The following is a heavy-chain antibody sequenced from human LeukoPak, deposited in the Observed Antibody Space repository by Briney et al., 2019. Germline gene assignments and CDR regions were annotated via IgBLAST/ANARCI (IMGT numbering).Heavy chain of an antibody. V-gene: IGHV1-8*01. CDR3: AVRTGSYWFHL. Sequence: ASVKVSCKASGYTFTSYNINWVRQATGQGLEWMGWMSPNSGNTGYAQKFQGKVTMNRNTSISTAYMELSSLRSEDTAVYFCAVRTGSYWFHLWGQGTLVTVSS. D-gene: IGHD1-26*01. CDR2: MSPNSGNT. CDR1: GYTFTSYN. J-gene: IGHJ5*02.